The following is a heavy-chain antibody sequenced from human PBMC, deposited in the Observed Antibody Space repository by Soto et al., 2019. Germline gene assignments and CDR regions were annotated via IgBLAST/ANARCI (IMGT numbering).Heavy chain of an antibody. D-gene: IGHD2-2*02. CDR1: GGSISSGGYS. V-gene: IGHV4-30-2*01. CDR2: IYHSGST. J-gene: IGHJ6*02. Sequence: TLSLTCAVSGGSISSGGYSWSWIRQPPGKGLEWIGYIYHSGSTYYNPSLKSRVTISVDRSKNQFSLKLSSVTAADTAVYYCARAGQGGYCSSTSCYTGPYYYSGMDVWGQGTTVTVSS. CDR3: ARAGQGGYCSSTSCYTGPYYYSGMDV.